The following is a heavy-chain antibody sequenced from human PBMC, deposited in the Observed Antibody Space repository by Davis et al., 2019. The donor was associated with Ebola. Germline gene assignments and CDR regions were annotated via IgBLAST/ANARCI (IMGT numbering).Heavy chain of an antibody. Sequence: GESLKISCAASGFTFSSYWMHWVRQAPGKGLVWVSRINSDGSSTSYADSVKGRFTISRDNAKNTLYLQMNSLRAEDTAVYYCARDKDGYNYYFDFWGQGTLVTVSS. V-gene: IGHV3-74*01. J-gene: IGHJ4*02. CDR2: INSDGSST. CDR1: GFTFSSYW. D-gene: IGHD5-24*01. CDR3: ARDKDGYNYYFDF.